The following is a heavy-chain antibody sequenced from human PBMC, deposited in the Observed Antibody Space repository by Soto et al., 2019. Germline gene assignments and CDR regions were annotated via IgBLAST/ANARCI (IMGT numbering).Heavy chain of an antibody. J-gene: IGHJ3*02. CDR3: ARGYYDSNGQSNTFDS. D-gene: IGHD3-22*01. CDR2: VYYSGST. V-gene: IGHV4-59*01. Sequence: SATQSLTCPFSGSSISSSYWSLIRHSPGKGLEWIGYVYYSGSTKYNPSLRSRVTISVDTSKNQFSLKLSSVTAADTAVYYCARGYYDSNGQSNTFDSWGQGTMVTFSS. CDR1: GSSISSSY.